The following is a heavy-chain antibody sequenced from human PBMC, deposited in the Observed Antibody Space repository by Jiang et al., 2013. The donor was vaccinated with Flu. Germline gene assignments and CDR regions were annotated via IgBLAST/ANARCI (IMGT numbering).Heavy chain of an antibody. V-gene: IGHV1-69*09. CDR1: GGTFSSYA. D-gene: IGHD3-3*01. CDR3: ARETYTIFGVRKRFDP. CDR2: IIPILGIA. J-gene: IGHJ5*02. Sequence: VQLVESGAEVKKPGSSVKVSCKASGGTFSSYAISWVRQAPGQGLEWMGGIIPILGIANYAQKFQGRVTITADKSTSTAYMELSSLRSEDTAVYYCARETYTIFGVRKRFDPWGRGNRGHRLL.